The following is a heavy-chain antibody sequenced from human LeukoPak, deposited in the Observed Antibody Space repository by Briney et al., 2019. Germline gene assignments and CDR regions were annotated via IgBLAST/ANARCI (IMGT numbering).Heavy chain of an antibody. CDR1: GFTFSSYS. Sequence: KTGGSLRLSCAASGFTFSSYSMNWVRQAPGKGLEWVSSISSSSSYIYYADSVKGRFTISRDNAKNSLYLQMNSLRAEDTAVYYCARGPVAEDYFDYWGQGTLVTVSS. CDR3: ARGPVAEDYFDY. CDR2: ISSSSSYI. V-gene: IGHV3-21*01. J-gene: IGHJ4*02. D-gene: IGHD2-15*01.